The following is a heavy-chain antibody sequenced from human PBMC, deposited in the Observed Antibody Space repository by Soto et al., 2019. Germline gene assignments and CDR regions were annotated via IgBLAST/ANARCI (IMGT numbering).Heavy chain of an antibody. CDR1: GFVFSDYG. J-gene: IGHJ5*02. V-gene: IGHV3-30*03. CDR2: ISYHGRNK. D-gene: IGHD3-9*01. CDR3: ERDARQRLANWFDP. Sequence: VGSLRLSCAASGFVFSDYGIHWVRQAPGKGLEWVALISYHGRNKYYTDSVKGRFTISRDNSKNTLYLEMNLLRAEDTAVYFCERDARQRLANWFDPWGQGTLVTVSS.